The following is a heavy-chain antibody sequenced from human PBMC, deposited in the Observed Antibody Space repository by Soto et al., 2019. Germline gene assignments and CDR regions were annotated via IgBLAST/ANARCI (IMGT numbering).Heavy chain of an antibody. CDR1: GGAVSSSNYY. V-gene: IGHV4-39*01. CDR3: ARLEGLATISYDFDF. D-gene: IGHD3-9*01. Sequence: QLQLQESGPGLVKPSETLSLTCIVSGGAVSSSNYYWGWVRQSPGKGLEWIGSIYYSGNTYYNPSLKSRGALSVDKSNNEFSLKVLSVTAPDTAVDYCARLEGLATISYDFDFGAQGSLVTVSP. J-gene: IGHJ4*02. CDR2: IYYSGNT.